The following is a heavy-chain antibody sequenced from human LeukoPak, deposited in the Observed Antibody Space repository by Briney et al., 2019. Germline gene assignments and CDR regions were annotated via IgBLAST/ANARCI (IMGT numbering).Heavy chain of an antibody. V-gene: IGHV3-48*04. CDR1: GFTFSSYS. J-gene: IGHJ4*02. CDR3: ARDYRKSDCSGGSCYPDY. Sequence: GGSLRLSCAASGFTFSSYSMNWVRQAPGKGLEWVSYISSSSSTIYYADSVKGRFTISRDNAKNTLYLQMNSLRAEDTAVYYCARDYRKSDCSGGSCYPDYWGQGTLVTVSS. D-gene: IGHD2-15*01. CDR2: ISSSSSTI.